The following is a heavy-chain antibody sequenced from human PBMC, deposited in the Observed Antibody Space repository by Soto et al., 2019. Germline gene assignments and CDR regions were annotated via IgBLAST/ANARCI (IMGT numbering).Heavy chain of an antibody. V-gene: IGHV3-30*18. J-gene: IGHJ4*02. D-gene: IGHD1-20*01. CDR2: ISYDGSNK. Sequence: QVPLVESGGGVVQPGRSLRLSCAASGFTFSSYGMHWVRQAPGKGLEWVAVISYDGSNKYYADSVKGRFTISRDNSKNTLYLQMNSLRAEDTAVYYCAKVFTATSFDYWGQGTLVTVSS. CDR3: AKVFTATSFDY. CDR1: GFTFSSYG.